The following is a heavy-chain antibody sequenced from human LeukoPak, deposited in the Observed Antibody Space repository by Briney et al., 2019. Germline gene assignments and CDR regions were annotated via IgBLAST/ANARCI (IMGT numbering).Heavy chain of an antibody. CDR2: INTNTGNP. D-gene: IGHD2-2*03. J-gene: IGHJ4*02. CDR3: AKAGYCSSTSCYAVGED. V-gene: IGHV7-4-1*02. CDR1: GYTFTRYG. Sequence: ASEKVSCKASGYTFTRYGMNWVRQAPGQGLEWMGWINTNTGNPTYAQGFTGRFVFSLDTSDSTAYLKISSLKAEDTAVYYCAKAGYCSSTSCYAVGEDWGQGTLVTVSS.